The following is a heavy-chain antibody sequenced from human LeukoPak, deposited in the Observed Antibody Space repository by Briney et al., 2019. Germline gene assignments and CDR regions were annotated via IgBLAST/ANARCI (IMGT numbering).Heavy chain of an antibody. Sequence: GRSLRLSCAASGFTFSSYSMNWVRQAPGKGLEWVSSISKTSGSIYYADSVKGRFTVSRDNAKNSLYLQMNSLRAEDTAVYYCARDLEGGGSYVDWGQGTLVTVSS. V-gene: IGHV3-21*01. CDR1: GFTFSSYS. CDR2: ISKTSGSI. D-gene: IGHD1-26*01. J-gene: IGHJ4*02. CDR3: ARDLEGGGSYVD.